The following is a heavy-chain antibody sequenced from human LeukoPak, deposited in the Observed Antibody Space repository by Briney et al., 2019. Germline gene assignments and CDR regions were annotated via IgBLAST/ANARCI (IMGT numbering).Heavy chain of an antibody. CDR2: VDQSGNT. D-gene: IGHD3-16*01. CDR3: ASLGRQLVSFRRRKEEFFRY. V-gene: IGHV4-34*01. CDR1: GGSFSGYY. Sequence: SETLSLTCDLNGGSFSGYYWSWIRQSPGKGLEWIGEVDQSGNTKYNPSLESRVTLSVDMSKSHFSLRLSSVSVADTAIYYCASLGRQLVSFRRRKEEFFRYWAQGTQVIVSS. J-gene: IGHJ1*01.